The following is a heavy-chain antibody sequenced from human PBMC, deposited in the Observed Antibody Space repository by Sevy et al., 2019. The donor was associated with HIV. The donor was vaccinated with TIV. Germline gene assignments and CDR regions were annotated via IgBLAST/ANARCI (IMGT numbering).Heavy chain of an antibody. CDR2: IKQDGSEK. J-gene: IGHJ6*02. Sequence: GGSLRLSCAASGFTFSSYWLSWVRQAPGKGLEWVANIKQDGSEKYYVDSVKGRFTISRDNAKNSLYLQMNSLRAEDTAVYYCARDRLVLDYYYGMDVWGQGTTVTVS. D-gene: IGHD6-19*01. CDR3: ARDRLVLDYYYGMDV. V-gene: IGHV3-7*01. CDR1: GFTFSSYW.